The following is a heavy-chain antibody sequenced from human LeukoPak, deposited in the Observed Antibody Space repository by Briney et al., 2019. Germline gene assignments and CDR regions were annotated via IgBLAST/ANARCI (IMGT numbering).Heavy chain of an antibody. V-gene: IGHV3-21*01. J-gene: IGHJ6*02. CDR1: GFTFSSYS. D-gene: IGHD3-10*01. Sequence: GGSLRLSCAASGFTFSSYSMNWVRQAPGKGLEWVSSISSSSSYIYYADSVKGRFTISRDNAKNSLYLQMNSLRAEDTAVYYCARDGNYYGSGSYNPHYGMDVWGQGTTVTVSS. CDR2: ISSSSSYI. CDR3: ARDGNYYGSGSYNPHYGMDV.